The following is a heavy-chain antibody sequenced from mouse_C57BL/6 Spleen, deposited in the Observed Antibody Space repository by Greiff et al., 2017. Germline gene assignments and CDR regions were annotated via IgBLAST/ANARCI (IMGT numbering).Heavy chain of an antibody. CDR3: ASIPDGYPYAMDY. Sequence: QVQLQQPGAELVKPGASVKLSCKASGYTFTSYWMHWVKQRPGQGLEWIGMIHPNSGSTNYNEKFKSKATLTVDKSSSTAYMQLSSLTSEDSAVYYCASIPDGYPYAMDYWGQGTSVTVSS. V-gene: IGHV1-64*01. CDR2: IHPNSGST. D-gene: IGHD2-3*01. J-gene: IGHJ4*01. CDR1: GYTFTSYW.